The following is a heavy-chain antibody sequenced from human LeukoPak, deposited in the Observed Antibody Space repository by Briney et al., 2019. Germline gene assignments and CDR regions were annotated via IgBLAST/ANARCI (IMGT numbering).Heavy chain of an antibody. V-gene: IGHV1-46*01. CDR1: GYTFTMYY. CDR2: INPSDGAT. D-gene: IGHD3-16*01. CDR3: AREQRGGLGGNLGGLFASYYTYYYMDV. J-gene: IGHJ6*03. Sequence: ASVKVSCKASGYTFTMYYIHWVRQAPGQGLEWMGMINPSDGATTYAQRFQGRVTMTRDMSTSTGHIDQRRLRSEDTAVYFCAREQRGGLGGNLGGLFASYYTYYYMDVWGRGTTVTVSS.